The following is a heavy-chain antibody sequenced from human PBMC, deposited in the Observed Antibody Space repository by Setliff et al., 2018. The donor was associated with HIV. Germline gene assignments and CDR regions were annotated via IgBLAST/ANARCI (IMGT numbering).Heavy chain of an antibody. CDR3: ARDVCITMVRGVRRPYYYYGMDV. J-gene: IGHJ6*02. Sequence: HPGGSLRLSCAASGFTVSSNYMSWVRQAPGKGLEWVSVIYSGGSTYYADSVKGRFTISRDNSKNTLYLQMNSLRAEDTAVYYCARDVCITMVRGVRRPYYYYGMDVWGQGTTVTVSS. V-gene: IGHV3-66*01. D-gene: IGHD3-10*01. CDR1: GFTVSSNY. CDR2: IYSGGST.